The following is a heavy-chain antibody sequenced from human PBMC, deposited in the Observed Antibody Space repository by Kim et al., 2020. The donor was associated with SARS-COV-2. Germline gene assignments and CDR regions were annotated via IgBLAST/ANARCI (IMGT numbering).Heavy chain of an antibody. CDR3: TRAEYGDYSGC. CDR1: GFTFGDYA. V-gene: IGHV3-49*04. Sequence: GGSLRLSCTASGFTFGDYAMSWVRQAPGKGLEWVGFIRSKAYGGTTEYAASVKGRFTISRDDSKSIAYLQMNSLKTEDTAVYYCTRAEYGDYSGCWGQGTLVTVSS. J-gene: IGHJ4*02. CDR2: IRSKAYGGTT. D-gene: IGHD4-17*01.